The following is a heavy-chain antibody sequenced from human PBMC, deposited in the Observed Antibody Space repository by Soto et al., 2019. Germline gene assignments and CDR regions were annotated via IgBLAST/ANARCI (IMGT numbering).Heavy chain of an antibody. CDR1: GFTFSSYE. V-gene: IGHV3-48*03. J-gene: IGHJ4*02. CDR3: ARVGIVGATRGAFDY. Sequence: VGSLRLSCAASGFTFSSYEMNWVRQAPGKGLEWVSYISSSGSTIYYADSVKGRFTISRDNAKNSLYLQMNSLRAEDTAVYYCARVGIVGATRGAFDYWGQGTLVTVSS. CDR2: ISSSGSTI. D-gene: IGHD1-26*01.